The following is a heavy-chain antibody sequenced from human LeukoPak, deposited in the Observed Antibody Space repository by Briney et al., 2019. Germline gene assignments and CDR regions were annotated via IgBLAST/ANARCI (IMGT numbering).Heavy chain of an antibody. CDR1: GFTFSSYA. Sequence: GGSLILSCAASGFTFSSYAMSWVRQAPGEGLEWVSAISGSGGSTYYADSVKGRFTISRDNSKNTLYLQMNSLRAEDTAVYYCAKVYRSSCLSFDYWGQGTLVTVSS. D-gene: IGHD6-13*01. J-gene: IGHJ4*02. V-gene: IGHV3-23*01. CDR2: ISGSGGST. CDR3: AKVYRSSCLSFDY.